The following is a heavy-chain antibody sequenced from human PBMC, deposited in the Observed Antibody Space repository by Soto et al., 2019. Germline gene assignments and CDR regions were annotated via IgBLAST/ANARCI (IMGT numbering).Heavy chain of an antibody. D-gene: IGHD6-25*01. CDR3: ARAFSSATGFYYYYGMDV. J-gene: IGHJ6*02. CDR1: GYTFTGYY. V-gene: IGHV1-2*04. Sequence: ASVKVSCKASGYTFTGYYIHWVRQAPGQGLEWMGWINPNSGGTNYAQKFQGWVTMTRDTSISTAYMELSRLRSDDTAVYYCARAFSSATGFYYYYGMDVWGQGTTVTVSS. CDR2: INPNSGGT.